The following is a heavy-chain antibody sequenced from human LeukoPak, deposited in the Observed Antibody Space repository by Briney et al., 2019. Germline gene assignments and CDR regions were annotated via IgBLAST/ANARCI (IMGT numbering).Heavy chain of an antibody. CDR1: GGSISSSSYY. V-gene: IGHV4-39*07. D-gene: IGHD3-10*01. Sequence: SETLSLTCTVSGGSISSSSYYWVWIRQPPGKGLEWIGSIYYSGSTYYNPSLKSRVTISVDTSKNQFSLKLSSVTAADTAVYYCARVMVRANYYYYYYMDVWGKGTTVTISS. CDR3: ARVMVRANYYYYYYMDV. J-gene: IGHJ6*03. CDR2: IYYSGST.